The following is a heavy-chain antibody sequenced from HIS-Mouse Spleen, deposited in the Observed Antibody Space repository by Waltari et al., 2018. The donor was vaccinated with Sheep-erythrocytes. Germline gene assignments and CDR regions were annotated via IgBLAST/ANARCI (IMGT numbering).Heavy chain of an antibody. V-gene: IGHV1-2*02. CDR3: AREASDMDV. D-gene: IGHD3-3*01. CDR2: INPNRGGT. CDR1: GYTFTGYY. Sequence: QVQLVQSGAEVKKPGASVKVSCKASGYTFTGYYMHWVRQAPGQGLEWMGWINPNRGGTNYAQKCQGRVTMTRETSISTAYMELSRLRSDDTAVYYCAREASDMDVWGQGTTVTVSS. J-gene: IGHJ6*02.